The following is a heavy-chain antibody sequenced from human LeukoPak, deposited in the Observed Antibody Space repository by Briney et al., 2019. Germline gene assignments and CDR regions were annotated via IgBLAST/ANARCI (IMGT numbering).Heavy chain of an antibody. V-gene: IGHV4-4*07. CDR3: ARDQYSGSLDY. Sequence: SDTLSLTCTVCGRPINSYYGTWIPQPARKGLEGGGRFYSTGSTNYNPALKSRITISVDTSKNQLSLKLSSVPAADTAVYYCARDQYSGSLDYWGQGTLVTVSS. CDR2: FYSTGST. D-gene: IGHD1-26*01. CDR1: GRPINSYY. J-gene: IGHJ4*02.